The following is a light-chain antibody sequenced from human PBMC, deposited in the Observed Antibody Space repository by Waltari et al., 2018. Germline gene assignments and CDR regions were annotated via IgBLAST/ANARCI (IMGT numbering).Light chain of an antibody. CDR1: QSVSSN. CDR2: GAS. J-gene: IGKJ5*01. CDR3: QQYNNWRPVT. V-gene: IGKV3-15*01. Sequence: EIVMTQSPATLSVSPGVRATLSCRASQSVSSNLVWYQQKPGQAPRLLIYGASTRATGSPARFSGRGSGTEFTLTISSLQSEDFAVYYCQQYNNWRPVTFGQGTRLEMK.